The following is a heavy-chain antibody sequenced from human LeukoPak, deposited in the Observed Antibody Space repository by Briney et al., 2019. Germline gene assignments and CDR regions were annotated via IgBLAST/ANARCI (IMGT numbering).Heavy chain of an antibody. Sequence: SETLSLTCAVSGGSISSGGYYWIWIRPHQGKDLVWIRYIYYSGSTYYNPSLKGRVTISVDTSKNQYSLKLSSVTAADTAVYYCARDEPGTNSSGMDVWGQGTTVTVSS. J-gene: IGHJ6*02. V-gene: IGHV4-31*11. CDR2: IYYSGST. CDR1: GGSISSGGYY. D-gene: IGHD1-7*01. CDR3: ARDEPGTNSSGMDV.